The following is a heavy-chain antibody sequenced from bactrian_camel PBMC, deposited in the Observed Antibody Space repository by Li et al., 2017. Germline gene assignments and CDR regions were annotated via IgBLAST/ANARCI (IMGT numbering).Heavy chain of an antibody. D-gene: IGHD7*01. Sequence: HVQLVESGGGSVQAGGSLRLSCTASGVTFPNNCLGWFRQAPGKGREDVAVTDNHGHTNYLDAVKGRFTISRDNAKKTVWLQVSSLKAEDTAMYYCAADVIVRGGGCYHGTETGFGHWGQGTQVTVS. CDR2: TDNHGHT. J-gene: IGHJ6*01. V-gene: IGHV3S53*01. CDR1: GVTFPNNC. CDR3: AADVIVRGGGCYHGTETGFGH.